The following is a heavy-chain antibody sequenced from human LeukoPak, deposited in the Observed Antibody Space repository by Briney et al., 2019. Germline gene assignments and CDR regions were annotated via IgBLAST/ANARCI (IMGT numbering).Heavy chain of an antibody. D-gene: IGHD5-18*01. V-gene: IGHV4-59*01. J-gene: IGHJ4*02. CDR3: ARQRTPYSYFDY. CDR2: IYYSGST. CDR1: GGSISSYY. Sequence: ASETLSLTCTVSGGSISSYYWSWIRQPPGKGLEWIGYIYYSGSTNYNPSLKSRVTISVDTSKNQFSLKLSSVTAADTAVYYCARQRTPYSYFDYWGQGTLVTVSS.